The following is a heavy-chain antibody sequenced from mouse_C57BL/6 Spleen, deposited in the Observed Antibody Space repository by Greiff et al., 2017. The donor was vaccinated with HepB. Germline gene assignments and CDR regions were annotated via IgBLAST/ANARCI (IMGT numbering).Heavy chain of an antibody. CDR3: ARTARIKY. CDR1: GYSITSGYG. Sequence: EVQLVESGPGLVKPSQSLSLTCTVTGYSITSGYGWNWIRQFPGNKLEWMGYISYSGSTNYNPSLKSRIAITRDTSKNQFILQWNSVTTEDTATYYCARTARIKYWGQGTTLTVSS. J-gene: IGHJ2*01. D-gene: IGHD1-2*01. CDR2: ISYSGST. V-gene: IGHV3-2*02.